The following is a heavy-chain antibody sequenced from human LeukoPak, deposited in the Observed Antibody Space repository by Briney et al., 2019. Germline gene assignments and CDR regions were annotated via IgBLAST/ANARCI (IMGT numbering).Heavy chain of an antibody. J-gene: IGHJ3*02. CDR3: ASRVAGDDAFDI. CDR1: GYFFTSHW. CDR2: MYPGDSDT. D-gene: IGHD6-19*01. V-gene: IGHV5-51*01. Sequence: GESLKISCKGSGYFFTSHWIGWVRQKSGKGLEWVGIMYPGDSDTRYSPSFQGQVAISADKSISTAYLQWASLKASDTAIYYCASRVAGDDAFDIWGQGTMVTVSS.